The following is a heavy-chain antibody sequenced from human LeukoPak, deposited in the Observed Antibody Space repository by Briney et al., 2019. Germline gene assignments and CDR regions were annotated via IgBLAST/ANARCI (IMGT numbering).Heavy chain of an antibody. V-gene: IGHV4-4*07. CDR3: ATSRAEL. CDR2: IYTSGST. J-gene: IGHJ2*01. D-gene: IGHD2-2*01. CDR1: GGSISSYY. Sequence: SETLSLTCIVSGGSISSYYWSWIRQPAGKGLEWIGRIYTSGSTNYNPSLKSRVTISLDTSKNQFSLKMRSVTAADTAVYYCATSRAELWGRGALVTVSS.